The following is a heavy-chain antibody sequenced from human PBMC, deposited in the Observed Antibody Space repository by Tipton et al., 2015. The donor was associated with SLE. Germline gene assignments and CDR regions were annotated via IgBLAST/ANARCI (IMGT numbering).Heavy chain of an antibody. V-gene: IGHV3-21*01. CDR1: GFIFSNYY. D-gene: IGHD5-18*01. Sequence: SLRLSCTASGFIFSNYYMNWVRQAPGKGLEWVSSISSSSSYVYYADSVKGRFTISRDNAKNSLYLQMKSLRAEDTAVYYCARQLYTSYYYMDVWGKGTTVTVSS. CDR2: ISSSSSYV. J-gene: IGHJ6*03. CDR3: ARQLYTSYYYMDV.